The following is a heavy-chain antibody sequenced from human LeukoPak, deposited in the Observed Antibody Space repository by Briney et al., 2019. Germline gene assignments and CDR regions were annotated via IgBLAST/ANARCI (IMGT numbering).Heavy chain of an antibody. CDR1: GGSISSSSYY. D-gene: IGHD3-10*01. CDR2: LYYTGIT. V-gene: IGHV4-39*01. CDR3: ARHPRTPVWFGKTLYYYYYMDV. J-gene: IGHJ6*03. Sequence: PSEALSLTCTVSGGSISSSSYYWGWIRQPPGKGLEWIGSLYYTGITYYNPSLKSRVTISVDTSKNQFSLKLSSVTAADSAVYHCARHPRTPVWFGKTLYYYYYMDVWGKGTTVTVSS.